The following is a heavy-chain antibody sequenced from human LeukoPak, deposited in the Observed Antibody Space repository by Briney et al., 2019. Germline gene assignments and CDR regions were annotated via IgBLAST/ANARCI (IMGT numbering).Heavy chain of an antibody. CDR1: GYTFTSYA. V-gene: IGHV7-4-1*02. CDR3: ARLDGYSSGPSEVNFDY. CDR2: INTNTGNP. D-gene: IGHD6-19*01. Sequence: ASVKVSCKASGYTFTSYAMNWVRQAPGQGLEWMGWINTNTGNPTYAQGFTGRFVFSLDTSVSTAYLQISSLKAEDTAVYYCARLDGYSSGPSEVNFDYWGQGTLSPSPQ. J-gene: IGHJ4*02.